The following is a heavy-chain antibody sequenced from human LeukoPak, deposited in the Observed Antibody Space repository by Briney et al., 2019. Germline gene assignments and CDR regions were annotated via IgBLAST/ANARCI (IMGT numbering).Heavy chain of an antibody. CDR1: GFTFSSYA. CDR2: ISGSGGST. Sequence: GGSLRLSCAASGFTFSSYAMSWVRQAPGKGLEWGSAISGSGGSTYYADSVKGRFTISRDNSKNTLYLQMNSLRAEDTAVYYCAKEAQNDYDSSGYYLNWGQGTLVTVSS. CDR3: AKEAQNDYDSSGYYLN. J-gene: IGHJ4*02. D-gene: IGHD3-22*01. V-gene: IGHV3-23*01.